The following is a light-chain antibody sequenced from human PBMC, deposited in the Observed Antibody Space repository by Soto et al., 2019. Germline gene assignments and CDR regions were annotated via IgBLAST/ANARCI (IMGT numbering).Light chain of an antibody. Sequence: EIVLTQSPGTLSLSPGERATLSCRASQSVTSSYLAWYQQKPGQAPRLLIYDASSRATGIPDRFSGSGSGTDFTLPISRLEPEDFAVYSCQKYGTSPEYTFGQGTKLEIK. CDR2: DAS. CDR1: QSVTSSY. J-gene: IGKJ2*01. V-gene: IGKV3-20*01. CDR3: QKYGTSPEYT.